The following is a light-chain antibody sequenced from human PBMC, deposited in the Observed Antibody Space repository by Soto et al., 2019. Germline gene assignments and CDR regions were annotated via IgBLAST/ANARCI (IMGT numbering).Light chain of an antibody. J-gene: IGKJ3*01. CDR3: QQRSNWPPLFT. CDR1: QSVSSY. CDR2: DAS. V-gene: IGKV3-11*01. Sequence: EIVLTQSPATLSLSPGEKATLSCRASQSVSSYLAWYQQKPGQAPRLLIYDASNRATGIPARFSGSGSGTXXXXXXXXXXPEDFAVYYCQQRSNWPPLFTFGPGTKVDIK.